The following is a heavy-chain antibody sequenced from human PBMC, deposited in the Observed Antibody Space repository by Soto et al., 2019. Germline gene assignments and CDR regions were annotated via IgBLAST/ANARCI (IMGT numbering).Heavy chain of an antibody. CDR3: VTTIYSSAWSRDF. V-gene: IGHV4-39*01. J-gene: IGHJ4*02. D-gene: IGHD6-19*01. CDR1: GGSINSNYF. Sequence: QLQLQESGPGLVKPSETLSLTCAVSGGSINSNYFWGWIRQPPGRGLEWIGSIYYGGNTYYNPSLKSRVTISADLSKNQFSLNLNSVTAADTAVYYCVTTIYSSAWSRDFWGQGTLVTVSS. CDR2: IYYGGNT.